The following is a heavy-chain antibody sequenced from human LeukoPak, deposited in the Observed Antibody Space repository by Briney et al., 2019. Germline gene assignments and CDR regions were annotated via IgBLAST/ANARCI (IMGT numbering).Heavy chain of an antibody. V-gene: IGHV3-23*01. CDR3: AKDGGLWVSAHWGDS. CDR1: GFTFSSYT. J-gene: IGHJ4*02. CDR2: ITTSDGNT. Sequence: GGSLRLSCAASGFTFSSYTMSWVRQAPGKGLEWVSTITTSDGNTYYADSAKGRFTVSRDNSKNTLFLQMNSLRAEDTAVYYCAKDGGLWVSAHWGDSWGRGTLVTVSS. D-gene: IGHD7-27*01.